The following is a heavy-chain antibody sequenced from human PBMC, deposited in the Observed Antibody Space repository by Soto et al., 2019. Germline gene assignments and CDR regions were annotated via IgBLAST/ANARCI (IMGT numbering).Heavy chain of an antibody. V-gene: IGHV3-48*02. D-gene: IGHD2-15*01. Sequence: GGSLRLSCAASGFTFSSYSMNWVRQAPGKELEWVSYISSSSSTIYYADSVKGRFTISRDNAKNSLYLQMNSLRDEDTAVYYCARGVVVVAASPYNWFDPWGQGTLVTVSS. CDR2: ISSSSSTI. CDR3: ARGVVVVAASPYNWFDP. J-gene: IGHJ5*02. CDR1: GFTFSSYS.